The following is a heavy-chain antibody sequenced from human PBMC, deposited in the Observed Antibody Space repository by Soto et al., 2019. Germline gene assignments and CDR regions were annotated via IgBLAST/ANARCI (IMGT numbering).Heavy chain of an antibody. J-gene: IGHJ6*02. D-gene: IGHD2-2*01. CDR2: ISSSSYI. CDR3: ARLSVVVPAAMTRYYYGMDV. CDR1: GFTFSSYS. Sequence: GGSLRLSCAASGFTFSSYSMNWVRQAPGKGLEWVSSISSSSYIYYADSVKGRFTISRDNAKNSLYLQMNSLRAEDTAVYYCARLSVVVPAAMTRYYYGMDVWGQGTTVTVSS. V-gene: IGHV3-21*01.